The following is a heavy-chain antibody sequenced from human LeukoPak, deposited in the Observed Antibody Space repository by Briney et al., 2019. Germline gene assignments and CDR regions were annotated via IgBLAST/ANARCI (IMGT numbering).Heavy chain of an antibody. J-gene: IGHJ4*02. CDR1: GYTFTSYD. CDR2: MNPNSGNT. CDR3: ARGRYSSPYFDY. V-gene: IGHV1-8*01. Sequence: ASVKVSCKASGYTFTSYDTNWVRQATGQGLEWMGWMNPNSGNTGYAQKFQGRVTMTRNTSISTAYMELSSLRSEDTAVYYCARGRYSSPYFDYWGQGTLVTVSS. D-gene: IGHD6-13*01.